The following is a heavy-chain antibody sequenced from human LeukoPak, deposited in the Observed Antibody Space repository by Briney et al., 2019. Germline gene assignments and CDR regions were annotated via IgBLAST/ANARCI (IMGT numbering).Heavy chain of an antibody. CDR3: ARHRRHYGSGRYYPFDY. V-gene: IGHV4-39*01. CDR1: GGSIGRGSYY. CDR2: IYYSGST. Sequence: SETLSLTCSVSGGSIGRGSYYWGWIRQSPGKGLEWIGSIYYSGSTNYNPSLKSRVTISVDTSKNQFSLKLSSVTAADTALYYCARHRRHYGSGRYYPFDYWGQGTLVTVSS. J-gene: IGHJ4*02. D-gene: IGHD3-10*01.